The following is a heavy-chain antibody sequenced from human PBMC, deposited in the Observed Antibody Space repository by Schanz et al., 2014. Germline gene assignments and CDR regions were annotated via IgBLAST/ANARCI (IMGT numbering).Heavy chain of an antibody. D-gene: IGHD1-26*01. CDR1: GFSFSDYW. CDR2: IKKDGSEN. J-gene: IGHJ4*02. CDR3: AKDPSYGSDWVKYLDH. Sequence: EVQLVESEGGLVQPGGSLRLSCEGSGFSFSDYWMGWVRQAPGKGLEWVANIKKDGSENYYADSVKGRFIISRDNAKNSLYLQMSSLRDEDTAVYYCAKDPSYGSDWVKYLDHWGQGTLVTVSS. V-gene: IGHV3-7*01.